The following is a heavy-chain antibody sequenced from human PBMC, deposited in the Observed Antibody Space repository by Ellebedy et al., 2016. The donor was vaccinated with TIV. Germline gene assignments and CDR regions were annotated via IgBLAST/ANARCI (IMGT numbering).Heavy chain of an antibody. CDR1: GGSIRDFY. V-gene: IGHV4-59*01. CDR2: VFSSGST. J-gene: IGHJ3*02. CDR3: ARSPPLSRYFDWSSRERGPDGFDN. D-gene: IGHD3-9*01. Sequence: MPSETLSLTCSVSGGSIRDFYWSRIRQSTEKGLEWIGYVFSSGSTKYNPSFRSRVTISADTPKKQFSPRLSSVTAADTAVYYCARSPPLSRYFDWSSRERGPDGFDNWGQGTVVVVSS.